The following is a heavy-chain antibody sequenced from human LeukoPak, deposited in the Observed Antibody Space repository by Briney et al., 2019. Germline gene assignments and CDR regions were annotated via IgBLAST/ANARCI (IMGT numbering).Heavy chain of an antibody. Sequence: SGGSLRLSCAASGFTFRSYWMSWVRQAPGKGLEWVANIKQDGSEKYYVDSVKGRFTISRDNAKNSLYLQMNSLRAEDTAVYYCAMTYSSDAFDIWGQGTMVTVSS. J-gene: IGHJ3*02. V-gene: IGHV3-7*01. D-gene: IGHD3-22*01. CDR1: GFTFRSYW. CDR2: IKQDGSEK. CDR3: AMTYSSDAFDI.